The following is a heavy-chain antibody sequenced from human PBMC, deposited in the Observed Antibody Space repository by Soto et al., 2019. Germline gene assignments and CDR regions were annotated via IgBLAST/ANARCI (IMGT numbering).Heavy chain of an antibody. CDR1: GYPVTAYY. J-gene: IGHJ3*02. CDR3: ARGGGVGVAGSAAFDM. CDR2: INPATGAA. V-gene: IGHV1-2*02. D-gene: IGHD3-3*01. Sequence: QLHLVQSGAVVKKPGASVTVSCSASGYPVTAYYMHWVRQAPGRGLEWMGGINPATGAAKYTQTCQGRVTMTRDPSTSTVFMDRSGLTSEDTAVFYFARGGGVGVAGSAAFDMWGQGTLVTVSS.